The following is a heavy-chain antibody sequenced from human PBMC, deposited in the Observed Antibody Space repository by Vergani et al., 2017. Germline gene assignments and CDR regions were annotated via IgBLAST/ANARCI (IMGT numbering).Heavy chain of an antibody. J-gene: IGHJ6*03. CDR2: IYHSGST. D-gene: IGHD3-3*01. V-gene: IGHV4-38-2*01. Sequence: QVQLQESGPGLVKPSETLSLTCAVSGYSISSGYYWGWIRQPPGKGLEWIGSIYHSGSTYYNPSLKSRVTISVDTSKNQFSLKLSSVTAADTAVYYCARVPLDYDFWSGDYYYYYMDVWGKGTTVTVSS. CDR1: GYSISSGYY. CDR3: ARVPLDYDFWSGDYYYYYMDV.